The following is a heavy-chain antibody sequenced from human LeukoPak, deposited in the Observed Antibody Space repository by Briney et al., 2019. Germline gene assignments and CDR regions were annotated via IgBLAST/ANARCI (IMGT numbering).Heavy chain of an antibody. Sequence: PSGTLSLTYAVSAGSINTNNWWTSVRQAPGKGLEWIGEIYHTGSTNYSPSLRSRVTISLAESTIQCSLNMNSVTAGDTAVYYCARVRGHTSRWYGGEFDFWGQGTLVTVSS. CDR2: IYHTGST. CDR1: AGSINTNNW. V-gene: IGHV4-4*02. J-gene: IGHJ4*02. D-gene: IGHD6-13*01. CDR3: ARVRGHTSRWYGGEFDF.